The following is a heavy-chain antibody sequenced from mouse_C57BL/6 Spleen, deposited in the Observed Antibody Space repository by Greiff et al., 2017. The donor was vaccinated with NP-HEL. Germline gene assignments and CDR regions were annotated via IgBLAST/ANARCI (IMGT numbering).Heavy chain of an antibody. CDR3: ARRYYGSSYEEFYYYAMDY. CDR2: INPNNGGT. Sequence: VQLQQSGPELVKPGASVKIPCKASGYTFTDYNMDWVKQSHGKSLEWIGDINPNNGGTIYNQKFKGKATLTVDKSSSTAYMELRSLTSEDTAVYYCARRYYGSSYEEFYYYAMDYWGQGTSVTVSS. J-gene: IGHJ4*01. V-gene: IGHV1-18*01. CDR1: GYTFTDYN. D-gene: IGHD1-1*01.